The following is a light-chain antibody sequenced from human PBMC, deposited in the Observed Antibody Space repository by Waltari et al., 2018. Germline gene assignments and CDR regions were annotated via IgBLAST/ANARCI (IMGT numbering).Light chain of an antibody. V-gene: IGKV3-11*01. CDR2: DVS. CDR3: QQRSSWPPRYT. J-gene: IGKJ2*01. Sequence: ETVLTQYPATLSLSPGERATLSCRASQSVSTYLAWYQQKPGQAPRLLIYDVSNRATGIPARFSGSGSGTDFTLTISSLEPEDFAVYYCQQRSSWPPRYTFGQGTKLEIK. CDR1: QSVSTY.